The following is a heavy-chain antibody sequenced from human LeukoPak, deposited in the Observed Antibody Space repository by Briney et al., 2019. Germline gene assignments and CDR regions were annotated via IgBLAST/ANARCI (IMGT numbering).Heavy chain of an antibody. CDR1: GFMFSNFA. CDR2: IIGSGGTT. Sequence: GGSLRLSRAASGFMFSNFAMSWVRQAPGKGLEWVSGIIGSGGTTFYADSVKGRFTISRDNSKNTLYLQMNSLRAEDTAIYYCAKMEGDTYSSWYMDVWGKGTSVTVSS. CDR3: AKMEGDTYSSWYMDV. D-gene: IGHD2-15*01. V-gene: IGHV3-23*01. J-gene: IGHJ6*03.